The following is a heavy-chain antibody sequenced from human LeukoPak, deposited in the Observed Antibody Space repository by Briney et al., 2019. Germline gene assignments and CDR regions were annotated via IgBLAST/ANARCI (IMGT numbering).Heavy chain of an antibody. Sequence: TGGSLRLSCVVSGYSFSTNMMTWVRQAPGKGLEWVATILPAGKESYRVESVKGRFTVSRDNAKNLLFLQMISLRADDTAVYYCMSAHGYWGQGTLVTVSS. CDR2: ILPAGKES. CDR3: MSAHGY. J-gene: IGHJ4*02. CDR1: GYSFSTNM. V-gene: IGHV3-7*01.